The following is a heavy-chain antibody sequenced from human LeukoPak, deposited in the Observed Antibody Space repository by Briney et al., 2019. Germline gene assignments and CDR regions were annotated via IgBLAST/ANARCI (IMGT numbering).Heavy chain of an antibody. V-gene: IGHV1-8*02. J-gene: IGHJ5*02. CDR3: ARSPWFDP. Sequence: ASVKVSCKASGHTFTGYYMHWVRQAPGQGLEWMGWMNPNSGNTGYAQKFQGRVTMTRNTSISTAYMELSSLRSEDTAVYYCARSPWFDPWGQGTLVTVSS. CDR2: MNPNSGNT. CDR1: GHTFTGYY.